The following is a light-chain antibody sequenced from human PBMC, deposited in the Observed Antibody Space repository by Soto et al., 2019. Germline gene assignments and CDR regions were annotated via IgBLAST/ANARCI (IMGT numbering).Light chain of an antibody. CDR3: QQYHNWPPIT. CDR2: GAS. V-gene: IGKV3D-15*01. J-gene: IGKJ5*01. Sequence: EIVLKQSPATMSLSPGERATLSCRASQSVSSSYLAWYQQKPGQAPRLLIYGASTRATGIPARFSGSGSGTEFTLTTSNLQSEDFAVYFCQQYHNWPPITFGQGTRLEIK. CDR1: QSVSSSY.